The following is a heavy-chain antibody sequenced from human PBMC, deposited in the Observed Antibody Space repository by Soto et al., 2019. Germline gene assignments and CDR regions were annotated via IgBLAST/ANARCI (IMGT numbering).Heavy chain of an antibody. V-gene: IGHV3-33*01. CDR3: ARDGRAMKGVAYESWSGFFYSYGMDV. CDR2: IWYDGSNI. Sequence: QVQLLESGGGVVQPGTSLRLTCSASGFTFSHYGMHWVRQAPGQGLEWLAVIWYDGSNIRYVDAVEGRFTISRDNSKNALYLQMRSLIGEDTAVYYFARDGRAMKGVAYESWSGFFYSYGMDVGGQVTTVIVSS. D-gene: IGHD3-3*01. CDR1: GFTFSHYG. J-gene: IGHJ6*02.